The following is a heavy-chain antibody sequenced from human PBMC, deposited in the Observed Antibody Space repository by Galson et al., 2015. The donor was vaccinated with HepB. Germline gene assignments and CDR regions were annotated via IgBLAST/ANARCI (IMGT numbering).Heavy chain of an antibody. CDR3: AIVDTAMAFDY. CDR2: ISSSGSTI. CDR1: GFTFSSYE. J-gene: IGHJ4*02. V-gene: IGHV3-48*03. D-gene: IGHD5-18*01. Sequence: SLRLSCAASGFTFSSYEMNWVRQAPGKGLEWVSYISSSGSTIYYADSVKGRFTISRDNAKNSLYLQMNSLRAEDTAVYYCAIVDTAMAFDYWGQGTLVTVSS.